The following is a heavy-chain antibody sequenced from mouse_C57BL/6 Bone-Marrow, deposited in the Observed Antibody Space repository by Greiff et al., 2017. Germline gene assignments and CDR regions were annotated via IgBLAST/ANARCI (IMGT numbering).Heavy chain of an antibody. D-gene: IGHD1-1*01. CDR1: GYTFTTYP. V-gene: IGHV1-47*01. CDR3: EMKIYYGSSASSDY. Sequence: QVQLQQSGPELVKPGASVKMSCKASGYTFTTYPIQWMKQNHGQGLEWIGTFHPDNDDTTYNEKFKGKATLTVETSSSTVYLALSRLTSDDSAVYYGEMKIYYGSSASSDYWGQGTTLTVSS. CDR2: FHPDNDDT. J-gene: IGHJ2*01.